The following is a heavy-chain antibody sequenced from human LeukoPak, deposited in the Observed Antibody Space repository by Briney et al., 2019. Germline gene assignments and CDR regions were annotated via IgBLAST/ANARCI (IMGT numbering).Heavy chain of an antibody. J-gene: IGHJ4*02. V-gene: IGHV3-73*01. D-gene: IGHD1-26*01. CDR3: ARDWQDTGAFDY. CDR2: IRSKANSYAT. CDR1: GFTFSGSA. Sequence: GGSLRLSCAASGFTFSGSAMHWVRQASGKGLEWVGRIRSKANSYATAYAASVKGRFTISRDDSKNTAYLQMNSLKTEDTAVYYCARDWQDTGAFDYWGQGTLVTVSS.